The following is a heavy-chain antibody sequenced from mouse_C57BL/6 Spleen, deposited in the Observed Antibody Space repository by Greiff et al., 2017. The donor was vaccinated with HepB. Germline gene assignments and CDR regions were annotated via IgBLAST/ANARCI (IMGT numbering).Heavy chain of an antibody. CDR1: GYTFTDYY. D-gene: IGHD2-1*01. Sequence: EVQLQQSGPELVKPGASVKISCKASGYTFTDYYMNWVKQSHGKSLEWIGDINPNNGGTSYNQKFKGKATLTVDTSSSKAYMELRSLTSEDTAVYDCARGGNPWFAYSGPGTLVTVSA. J-gene: IGHJ3*01. V-gene: IGHV1-26*01. CDR2: INPNNGGT. CDR3: ARGGNPWFAY.